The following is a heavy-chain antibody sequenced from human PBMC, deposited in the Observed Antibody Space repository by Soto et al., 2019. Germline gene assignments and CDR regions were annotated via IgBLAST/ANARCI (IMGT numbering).Heavy chain of an antibody. Sequence: GGSLRLSCVGLGFTFSSYEMNWVRQAPGKGLEWVSYISHDGSSIYYADSVKGRFTNSRDNARDSLYLQMNSLRAEDTAVYYCAKAGRDYYGSGSYPRPFDYWGQGTLVTVSS. CDR1: GFTFSSYE. CDR3: AKAGRDYYGSGSYPRPFDY. J-gene: IGHJ4*02. CDR2: ISHDGSSI. D-gene: IGHD3-10*01. V-gene: IGHV3-48*03.